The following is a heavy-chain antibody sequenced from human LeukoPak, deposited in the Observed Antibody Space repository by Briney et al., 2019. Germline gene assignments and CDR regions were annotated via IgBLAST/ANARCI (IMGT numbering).Heavy chain of an antibody. CDR1: GFIFSDYG. Sequence: PGGSLRLSCAVSGFIFSDYGFHWVRQAPGKGLEWVAVTRFDGSIKQYADSVKGRFTISRDDSKNTLYLQMNFLKSEDTAVYYCARWGGTRQYYFDYWAQGTLVTVSS. CDR3: ARWGGTRQYYFDY. D-gene: IGHD1-1*01. CDR2: TRFDGSIK. V-gene: IGHV3-33*01. J-gene: IGHJ4*02.